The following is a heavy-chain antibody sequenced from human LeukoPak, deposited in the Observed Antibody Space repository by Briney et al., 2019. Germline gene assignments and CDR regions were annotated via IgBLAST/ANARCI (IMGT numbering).Heavy chain of an antibody. CDR2: IRQDGGQT. Sequence: GGSLRLSCAASELTFSGYWMNWVRQAPGKGLQWVGNIRQDGGQTHYSDSVKGRFTISRDNAKRSLYLQMNSLRPEDTAVYYCARDGHSSGSFDYWGQGTLVTVSS. CDR1: ELTFSGYW. V-gene: IGHV3-7*01. D-gene: IGHD3-10*01. J-gene: IGHJ4*02. CDR3: ARDGHSSGSFDY.